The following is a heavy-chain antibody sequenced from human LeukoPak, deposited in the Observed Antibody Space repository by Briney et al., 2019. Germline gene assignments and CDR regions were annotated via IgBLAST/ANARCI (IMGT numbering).Heavy chain of an antibody. J-gene: IGHJ4*02. CDR3: ARESLVGSRWNSGGLKVDY. D-gene: IGHD6-13*01. CDR1: GDSVSSNSAA. Sequence: SQTLSLTCAISGDSVSSNSAAWNWIRQSPSRDLEWLGRTYYRSSWYSDYAVSVKSRISINPDTSKNHFSLQLNSVTPEDTAVYYCARESLVGSRWNSGGLKVDYWGQGALVTVSS. CDR2: TYYRSSWYS. V-gene: IGHV6-1*01.